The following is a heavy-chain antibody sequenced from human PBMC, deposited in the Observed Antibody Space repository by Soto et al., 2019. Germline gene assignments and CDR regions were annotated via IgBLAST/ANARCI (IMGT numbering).Heavy chain of an antibody. J-gene: IGHJ4*02. Sequence: ASVKVSGKASGYTLTSYYMHWVRQAPGQGLEWMVIINPSGGSTSYAQKFQGRVTMTRNTSTSTVYMELSSLRSEDTAVYYCARWAGGDYHFDYWVQGTLVTVSS. D-gene: IGHD2-21*02. CDR2: INPSGGST. V-gene: IGHV1-46*01. CDR1: GYTLTSYY. CDR3: ARWAGGDYHFDY.